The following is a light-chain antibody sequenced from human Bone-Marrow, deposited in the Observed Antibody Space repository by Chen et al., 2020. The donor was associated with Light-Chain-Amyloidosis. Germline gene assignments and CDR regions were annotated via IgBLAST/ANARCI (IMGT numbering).Light chain of an antibody. CDR3: QSADSSVTYEVI. V-gene: IGLV3-25*03. Sequence: SYELTQPPSVSVSPGQTARLTCSGDDLPTKYAYWYQQKPGQAPVLVIHTDTERPSGISERFSGSSSGTTATLTISGVQAEDEADYHCQSADSSVTYEVIFGGGTKLTVL. J-gene: IGLJ2*01. CDR2: TDT. CDR1: DLPTKY.